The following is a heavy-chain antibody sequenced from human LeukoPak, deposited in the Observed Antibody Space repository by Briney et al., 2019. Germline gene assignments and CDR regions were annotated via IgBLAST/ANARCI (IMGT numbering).Heavy chain of an antibody. Sequence: PGGSLRLSCAASGFTLSSYGMHWVRQAPGRGLEWVAVISYDGSNKYYADSVKGRFTISRDNSKNTLYLQMNSLRAEDTAVYYCAKDHKGRGVIGGYFDYWGQGTLVTVSS. J-gene: IGHJ4*02. CDR3: AKDHKGRGVIGGYFDY. CDR2: ISYDGSNK. V-gene: IGHV3-30*18. D-gene: IGHD3-16*02. CDR1: GFTLSSYG.